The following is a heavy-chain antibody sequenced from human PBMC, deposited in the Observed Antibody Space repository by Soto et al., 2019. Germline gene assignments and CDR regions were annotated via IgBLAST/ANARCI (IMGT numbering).Heavy chain of an antibody. D-gene: IGHD2-21*02. Sequence: QVHLVQSGAEVKKPGASGTVSCKASGSTFTNFGLNWVRQAPGQGLEWMAWISPYNGKTDYARKVQGRVTVTTDTSTATAYMEMSSLTSDDTAVYYCARQPGVVGTADLYGMDVWGQGTTVTVSS. CDR1: GSTFTNFG. V-gene: IGHV1-18*01. CDR2: ISPYNGKT. CDR3: ARQPGVVGTADLYGMDV. J-gene: IGHJ6*02.